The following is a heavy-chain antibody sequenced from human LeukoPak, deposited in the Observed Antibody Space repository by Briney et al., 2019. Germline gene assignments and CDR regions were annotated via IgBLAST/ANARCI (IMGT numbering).Heavy chain of an antibody. D-gene: IGHD1-26*01. CDR2: IYWNDDK. J-gene: IGHJ4*02. V-gene: IGHV2-5*01. Sequence: SGPTLVKPTQTLTLTCTFSGFSLSTSGVGVGWIRHPPGKALEWLALIYWNDDKRYSPSLKSRLTITKDTSKNQVVLTMTNMDPVDTATYYCAHRSQVLVGATALYYFDYWGQGTLVTVSS. CDR3: AHRSQVLVGATALYYFDY. CDR1: GFSLSTSGVG.